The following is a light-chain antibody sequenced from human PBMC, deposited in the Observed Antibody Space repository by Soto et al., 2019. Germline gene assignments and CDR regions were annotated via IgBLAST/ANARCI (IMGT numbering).Light chain of an antibody. Sequence: EIMMTQSPATLSVTPGESATLSCRASQSVSNNLAWYQHKPGQAPRLLIYYASTRATGIPARFSGSGTGTEFTLTIRSLQSGDFALYYCQQYNDWPPITFGQGTRLEIK. CDR3: QQYNDWPPIT. V-gene: IGKV3-15*01. CDR2: YAS. J-gene: IGKJ5*01. CDR1: QSVSNN.